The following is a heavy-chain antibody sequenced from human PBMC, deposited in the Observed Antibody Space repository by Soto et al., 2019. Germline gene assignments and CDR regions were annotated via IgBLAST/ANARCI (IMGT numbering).Heavy chain of an antibody. Sequence: SETLSLTGTVSGGSVSSGSYYWSWIRQPPGKGLEWIGYIYYSGSTNYNPSLKSRVTISVDTSKNQFSLKLSSVTAADTAVYYCARKGYSYGYGMDVWGQGTTVTVSS. CDR2: IYYSGST. CDR3: ARKGYSYGYGMDV. J-gene: IGHJ6*02. D-gene: IGHD5-18*01. V-gene: IGHV4-61*01. CDR1: GGSVSSGSYY.